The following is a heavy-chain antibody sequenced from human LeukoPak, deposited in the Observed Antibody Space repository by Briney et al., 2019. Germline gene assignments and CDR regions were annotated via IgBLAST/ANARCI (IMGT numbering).Heavy chain of an antibody. CDR3: AKERNLEIAVAGTIFDY. V-gene: IGHV3-30*18. CDR2: ISYDGSNK. Sequence: GGSLRLSRAASGFTFSSYGMHWVRQAPGKGLEWVAVISYDGSNKYYADSVKGRFTISRDNSKNMIYLEMSSLKAEDTAVYYSAKERNLEIAVAGTIFDYWGQGTLVTVSS. CDR1: GFTFSSYG. D-gene: IGHD6-19*01. J-gene: IGHJ4*02.